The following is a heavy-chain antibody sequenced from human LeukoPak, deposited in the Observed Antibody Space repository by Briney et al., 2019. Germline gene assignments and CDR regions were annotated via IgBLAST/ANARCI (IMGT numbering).Heavy chain of an antibody. V-gene: IGHV4-30-4*08. J-gene: IGHJ4*02. D-gene: IGHD3-10*01. CDR3: ARRYYYGSGSFDY. CDR1: GGSISSGGYY. CDR2: IYYSGST. Sequence: SETLSLTCTVSGGSISSGGYYWSWIRQHPGKGLEWIGYIYYSGSTYYNPSLKSRVTISVDTSKNQFSLKLSSVTAADTAVYYCARRYYYGSGSFDYWGQGTLVTVSS.